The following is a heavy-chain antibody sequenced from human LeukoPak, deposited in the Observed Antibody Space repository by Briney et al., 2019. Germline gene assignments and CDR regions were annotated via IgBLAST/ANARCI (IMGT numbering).Heavy chain of an antibody. V-gene: IGHV4-59*08. CDR2: VYYSGTT. CDR1: GDSMNIYY. CDR3: ARLGRHHLPGLTYNYHYIEV. D-gene: IGHD3-10*01. Sequence: SETLSLTCSVSGDSMNIYYWSWIRLPPGKGLEWIGYVYYSGTTNYNPSLSSRITISVDTSKNQFSLILSSVTAADTAVYYCARLGRHHLPGLTYNYHYIEVWGKGTAVTVSS. J-gene: IGHJ6*03.